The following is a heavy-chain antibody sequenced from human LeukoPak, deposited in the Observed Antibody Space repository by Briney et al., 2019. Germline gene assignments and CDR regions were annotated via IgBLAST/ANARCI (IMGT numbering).Heavy chain of an antibody. D-gene: IGHD2-8*01. J-gene: IGHJ5*02. CDR1: GYTFTSYY. CDR2: INPSGGST. Sequence: ASVKVSCKASGYTFTSYYMHWVRQAPGQGLEWMGIINPSGGSTSYAQKFQGRVTMTRDMSTSTVYMELSSLRSEDTAVYYCARGFEMMYAMDSNWFDPWGQGTLVTVSS. V-gene: IGHV1-46*01. CDR3: ARGFEMMYAMDSNWFDP.